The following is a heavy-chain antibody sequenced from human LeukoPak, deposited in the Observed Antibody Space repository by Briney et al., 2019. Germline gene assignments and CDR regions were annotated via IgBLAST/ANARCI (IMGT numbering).Heavy chain of an antibody. J-gene: IGHJ4*02. V-gene: IGHV3-23*01. CDR2: ILQSGDTT. Sequence: ETPSLTCTVSGASFNSDDQYWNWIRQNPGKGLEWVSGILQSGDTTYYADSVKGRFTISRDNSQNTLYLQMNSLRVEDTAVYYCAKDAIRGDGYWEFDYWGQGTLVTVSS. CDR1: GASFNSDDQY. CDR3: AKDAIRGDGYWEFDY. D-gene: IGHD5-24*01.